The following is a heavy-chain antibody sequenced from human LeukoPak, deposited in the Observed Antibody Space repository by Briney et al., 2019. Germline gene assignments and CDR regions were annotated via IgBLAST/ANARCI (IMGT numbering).Heavy chain of an antibody. J-gene: IGHJ5*02. CDR3: AREVVVVVAATRWFDP. V-gene: IGHV3-11*01. Sequence: GGSLRLSCAASGFTFSDYYMSWIRQAPGEGLEWVSYISSSGSTIYYADSVKGRFTISRDNAKNSLYLQMNSLRAEDTAVYYCAREVVVVVAATRWFDPWGQGTLVTVSS. CDR1: GFTFSDYY. D-gene: IGHD2-15*01. CDR2: ISSSGSTI.